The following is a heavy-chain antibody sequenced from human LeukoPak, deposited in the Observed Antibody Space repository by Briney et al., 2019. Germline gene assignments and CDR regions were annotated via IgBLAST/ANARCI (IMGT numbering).Heavy chain of an antibody. Sequence: GRSLRLSCAASGFSFSSYGMHWVRQAPGKGLEWVAVIWYDGSNKYYADSVKGRFTISRDNSKNTLYLQMNSLRAEDTAVYYCASSPGIAVAGTNYDFDYWGQGTLVTVSS. CDR3: ASSPGIAVAGTNYDFDY. J-gene: IGHJ4*02. CDR2: IWYDGSNK. V-gene: IGHV3-33*01. CDR1: GFSFSSYG. D-gene: IGHD6-19*01.